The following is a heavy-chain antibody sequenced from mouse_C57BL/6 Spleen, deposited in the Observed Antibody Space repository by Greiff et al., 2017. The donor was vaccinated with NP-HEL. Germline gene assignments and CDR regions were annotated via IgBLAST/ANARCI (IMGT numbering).Heavy chain of an antibody. V-gene: IGHV1-4*01. Sequence: VQLQQSGAELARPGASVKMSCKASGYTFTSYTMHWVKQRPGQGLEWIGYINPSGGYTKYIQKFKDKATLTTDKSSSTAYMQLSSLTSEDYAVNYSSRTITAVVDGDYWGQGTTLTVSS. CDR1: GYTFTSYT. CDR3: SRTITAVVDGDY. D-gene: IGHD1-1*01. J-gene: IGHJ2*01. CDR2: INPSGGYT.